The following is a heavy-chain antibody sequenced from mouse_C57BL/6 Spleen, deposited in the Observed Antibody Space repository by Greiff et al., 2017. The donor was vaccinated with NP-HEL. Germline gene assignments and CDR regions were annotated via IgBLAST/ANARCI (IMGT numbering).Heavy chain of an antibody. Sequence: EVMLVESGGGLVQPGGSMKLSCVASGFTFSNYWMNWVRQSPEKGLEWVAQIRLKSDNYATHYAESVKGRFTISRDDSKSSVYLQMNNLRAEDTGIYYCAVLGSSFGFAYWGQGTLVTVSA. D-gene: IGHD1-1*01. CDR2: IRLKSDNYAT. J-gene: IGHJ3*01. CDR1: GFTFSNYW. CDR3: AVLGSSFGFAY. V-gene: IGHV6-3*01.